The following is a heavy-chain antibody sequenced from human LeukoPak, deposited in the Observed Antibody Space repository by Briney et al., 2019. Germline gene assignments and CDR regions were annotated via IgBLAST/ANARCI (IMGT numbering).Heavy chain of an antibody. D-gene: IGHD5-12*01. CDR1: GGSISSYY. J-gene: IGHJ3*02. CDR2: IYYSGST. CDR3: ARDRYSGYDGFGAFDI. V-gene: IGHV4-59*01. Sequence: SETLSLTCTVSGGSISSYYWSWIRQPPGKGLEWIGYIYYSGSTYYNPSLKSRVTISVDRSKNQFSLKLSSVTAADTAVYYCARDRYSGYDGFGAFDIWGQGTMVTVSS.